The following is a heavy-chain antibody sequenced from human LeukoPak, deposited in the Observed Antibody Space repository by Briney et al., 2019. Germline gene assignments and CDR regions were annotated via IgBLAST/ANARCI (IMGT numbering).Heavy chain of an antibody. CDR3: AKDESTMVRGGIDY. CDR1: GFTFDDYA. V-gene: IGHV3-9*01. CDR2: ISWNSGSI. Sequence: GGSLRLSCAASGFTFDDYAMHWVRQAPGKGLECVSGISWNSGSIGYADSVKGQFTISRDNAKNSLYLQMNSLRAEDTALYYCAKDESTMVRGGIDYWGQGTLVTVSS. D-gene: IGHD3-10*01. J-gene: IGHJ4*02.